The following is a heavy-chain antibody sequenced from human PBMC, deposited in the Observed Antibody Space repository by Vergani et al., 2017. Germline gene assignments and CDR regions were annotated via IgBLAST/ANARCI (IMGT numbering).Heavy chain of an antibody. V-gene: IGHV3-7*01. Sequence: EVQLVESGGGLVQPGGSLRLSCAASGFTFSSYWMRWVRQAPGKGLEWVANIKQDGSEKYYVDSVKGRFTISRDNAKNSLYLQMNSLRAEDTAVYYCARDREVLLWFGAVYYFDYWGQGTLVTVSS. CDR1: GFTFSSYW. J-gene: IGHJ4*02. CDR3: ARDREVLLWFGAVYYFDY. D-gene: IGHD3-10*01. CDR2: IKQDGSEK.